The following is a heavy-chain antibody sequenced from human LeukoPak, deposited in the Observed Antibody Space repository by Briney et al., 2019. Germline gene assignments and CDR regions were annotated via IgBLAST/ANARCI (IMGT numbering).Heavy chain of an antibody. J-gene: IGHJ4*02. D-gene: IGHD6-13*01. CDR1: GFTFDDYA. Sequence: PGRSLRLSCAASGFTFDDYAMHWVRQAPGKGLEWVSGISWNSGSIGYADSVKGRFTISRDNAKNSLYLQMNSLRAEDTALYYCAKDSSSSWYSPRYFDYWGQGTLVTVSS. V-gene: IGHV3-9*01. CDR2: ISWNSGSI. CDR3: AKDSSSSWYSPRYFDY.